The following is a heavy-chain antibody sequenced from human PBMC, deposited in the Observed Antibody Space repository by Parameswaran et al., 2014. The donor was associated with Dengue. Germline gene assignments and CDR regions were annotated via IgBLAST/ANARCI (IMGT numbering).Heavy chain of an antibody. CDR2: INTNTGNP. V-gene: IGHV7-4-1*01. J-gene: IGHJ4*02. D-gene: IGHD2-15*01. CDR3: AREREFVVSGVVVAAKDY. Sequence: WVRQAPGQGLEWMGWINTNTGNPTYAQGFTGRFVFSLDTSVSTAYLQICSLKAEDTAVYYCAREREFVVSGVVVAAKDYWGQGTLVTVSS.